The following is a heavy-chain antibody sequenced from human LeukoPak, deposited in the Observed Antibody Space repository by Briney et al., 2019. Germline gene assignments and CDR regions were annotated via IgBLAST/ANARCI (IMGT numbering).Heavy chain of an antibody. V-gene: IGHV3-30*04. CDR2: ISYDGSNK. CDR3: ASGSGVGAAPDY. CDR1: GFTFSSYA. D-gene: IGHD1-26*01. Sequence: GGSLRLSCAASGFTFSSYAMHWVRQAPGKGLEWVAVISYDGSNKYYADSVKGRFTISRDNSKNTLYLQMNSLRAEDTAVYYCASGSGVGAAPDYWGQGTQVTVSS. J-gene: IGHJ4*02.